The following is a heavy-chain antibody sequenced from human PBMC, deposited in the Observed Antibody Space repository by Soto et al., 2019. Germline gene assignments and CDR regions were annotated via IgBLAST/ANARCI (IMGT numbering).Heavy chain of an antibody. CDR2: ISWNSGSI. J-gene: IGHJ4*02. CDR3: AKASGSSWPYYFDS. V-gene: IGHV3-9*01. Sequence: GGSLSLSCAASGFTFDDYAMHWVRQAPGKGLEWVSGISWNSGSIDYADSVKGRFTISRDNSKNTLYLQMNSLRAEDTAVYYCAKASGSSWPYYFDSWGQGTLVTVSS. CDR1: GFTFDDYA. D-gene: IGHD6-13*01.